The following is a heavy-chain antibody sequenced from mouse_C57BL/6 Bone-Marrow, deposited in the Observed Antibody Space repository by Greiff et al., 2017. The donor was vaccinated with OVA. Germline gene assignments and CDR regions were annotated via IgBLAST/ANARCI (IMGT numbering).Heavy chain of an antibody. Sequence: QVQLQQPGAELVKPGASVKLSCKASGYTFTSYWMHWVKQRPGRGLEWIGRIDPNSGGTKYNEKFKSKATLTVDKPSSTAYMQLSSLTSEYSAVYYCASYPEGTARERDYYAMDYWGQGTSVTVSS. CDR1: GYTFTSYW. CDR3: ASYPEGTARERDYYAMDY. D-gene: IGHD1-2*01. CDR2: IDPNSGGT. J-gene: IGHJ4*01. V-gene: IGHV1-72*01.